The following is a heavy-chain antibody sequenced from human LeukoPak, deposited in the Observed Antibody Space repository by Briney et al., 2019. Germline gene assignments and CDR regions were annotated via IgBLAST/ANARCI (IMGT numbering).Heavy chain of an antibody. CDR3: ARKVGVTYPLEY. Sequence: SETLSLTCAVYGGPFSGYYWRFIRQPPGKGLEWSGEITHTGSTNYNPSFKRRVTISVDPSKNQFSLKLTSVTAADTAVYYCARKVGVTYPLEYWGRGTLVTVSS. J-gene: IGHJ4*02. D-gene: IGHD1-26*01. CDR2: ITHTGST. V-gene: IGHV4-34*01. CDR1: GGPFSGYY.